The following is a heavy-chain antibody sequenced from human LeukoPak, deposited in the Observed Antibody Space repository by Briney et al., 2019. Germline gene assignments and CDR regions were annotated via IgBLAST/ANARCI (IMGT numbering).Heavy chain of an antibody. CDR2: ISGSGGST. Sequence: GGSLRLSCAASGFTFSSNAMSWVRQAPGKGLEWVSAISGSGGSTYYADSVKGRFTISRDNSKNTLYLQMNSLRAEDAAVYYCAKDQTKKYYDSSGYYHGYWGQGTLVTVSS. CDR3: AKDQTKKYYDSSGYYHGY. D-gene: IGHD3-22*01. V-gene: IGHV3-23*01. CDR1: GFTFSSNA. J-gene: IGHJ4*02.